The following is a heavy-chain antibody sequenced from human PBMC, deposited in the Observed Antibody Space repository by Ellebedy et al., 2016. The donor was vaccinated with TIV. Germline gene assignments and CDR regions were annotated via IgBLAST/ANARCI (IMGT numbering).Heavy chain of an antibody. J-gene: IGHJ2*01. CDR3: ARDRGGDDYGDYGPYWYFDL. V-gene: IGHV3-9*01. CDR2: ISWNSGSI. D-gene: IGHD4-17*01. Sequence: PGGSLRLSCAASGFTFDAYAMHWVRQAPGKGLEWVLVISWNSGSIGYADSVKGRFTISRDNAKNSLYLQMNSLRAEDTAVYYCARDRGGDDYGDYGPYWYFDLWGRGPLVTVSS. CDR1: GFTFDAYA.